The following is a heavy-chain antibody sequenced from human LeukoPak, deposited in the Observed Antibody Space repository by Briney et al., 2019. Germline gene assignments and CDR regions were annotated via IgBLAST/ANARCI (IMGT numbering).Heavy chain of an antibody. CDR3: ARGRYLVGYSGFGFDY. CDR2: IYYSGST. D-gene: IGHD5-12*01. V-gene: IGHV4-59*01. Sequence: SETLSLTCTVSGGSISGYYWSWIRQPPGEGLEWIGFIYYSGSTKYNPSLKSRVTISVDTYKNQLSLKLSSVTAADTAVYYCARGRYLVGYSGFGFDYWGQGTLVTVSS. CDR1: GGSISGYY. J-gene: IGHJ4*02.